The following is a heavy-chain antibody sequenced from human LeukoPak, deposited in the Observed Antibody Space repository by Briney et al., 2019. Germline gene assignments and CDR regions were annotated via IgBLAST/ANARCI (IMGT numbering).Heavy chain of an antibody. CDR3: AKDVAASGTNFDC. D-gene: IGHD1-26*01. CDR1: GFTFSSYA. V-gene: IGHV3-30*02. CDR2: IWYDGSKT. J-gene: IGHJ4*02. Sequence: PGGSLRLSCSASGFTFSSYAMHWVRQSPGKGLEWVAFIWYDGSKTYYADSVKGRFIVSRDNSENTLYLQMNSLRAEDTAVYYCAKDVAASGTNFDCWGQGTLVTVSS.